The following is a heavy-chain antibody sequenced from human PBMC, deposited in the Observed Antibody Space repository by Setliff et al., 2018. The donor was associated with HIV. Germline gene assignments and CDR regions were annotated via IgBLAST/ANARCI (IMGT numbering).Heavy chain of an antibody. CDR1: EFTFSSYS. CDR3: ARGARLQYFDWPSYALDV. J-gene: IGHJ6*02. D-gene: IGHD3-9*01. CDR2: ISSSGAHI. Sequence: GESLKISCAASEFTFSSYSMNWVRQAPGTGLEWVASISSSGAHIFYAESLKGRFSVSRDNGRNFLYLQMSSLRADDTAIYYCARGARLQYFDWPSYALDVWGQGTTVTVS. V-gene: IGHV3-21*06.